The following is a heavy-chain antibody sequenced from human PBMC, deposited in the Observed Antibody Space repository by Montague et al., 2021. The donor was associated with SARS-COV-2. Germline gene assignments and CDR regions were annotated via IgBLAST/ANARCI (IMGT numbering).Heavy chain of an antibody. J-gene: IGHJ4*02. CDR3: ARVFPRWLQFDPYFDY. Sequence: SETLSLTCTVSGGSISSYYWSWIRQPPGKGLEWIGYIYYSGSTNYNPSLKSRVTTSVDTSKNQFSLKLSSVTAADKAVYYCARVFPRWLQFDPYFDYWGQGTLVTVSS. CDR1: GGSISSYY. V-gene: IGHV4-59*01. D-gene: IGHD5-24*01. CDR2: IYYSGST.